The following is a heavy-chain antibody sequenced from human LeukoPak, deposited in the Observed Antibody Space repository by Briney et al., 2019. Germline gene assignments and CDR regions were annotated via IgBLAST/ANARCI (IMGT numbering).Heavy chain of an antibody. Sequence: SQTLSLTCTVSGDSISSGSYYWSWIRQPAGKGLEWIGRIYTSGSTNYNPSLNNRVTISVDTSKNQFSLKLGSVTAADTAVYYCARKDSRGVFDYWGQGTLVTVSS. J-gene: IGHJ4*02. D-gene: IGHD3-10*01. CDR3: ARKDSRGVFDY. CDR1: GDSISSGSYY. CDR2: IYTSGST. V-gene: IGHV4-61*02.